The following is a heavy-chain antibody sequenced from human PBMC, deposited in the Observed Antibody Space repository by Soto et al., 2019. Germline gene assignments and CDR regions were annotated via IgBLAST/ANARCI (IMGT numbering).Heavy chain of an antibody. CDR3: ARAAVVVAATYDNAFDY. CDR1: GYTFTGYY. Sequence: GASVKVSCKASGYTFTGYYMHWVRQAPGQGLEWMGWINPNSGGTNYAQKFQGWVTMTRDTSISTAYMELSRLRSDDTAVYYCARAAVVVAATYDNAFDYWGQGTLVTFS. V-gene: IGHV1-2*04. J-gene: IGHJ4*02. D-gene: IGHD2-15*01. CDR2: INPNSGGT.